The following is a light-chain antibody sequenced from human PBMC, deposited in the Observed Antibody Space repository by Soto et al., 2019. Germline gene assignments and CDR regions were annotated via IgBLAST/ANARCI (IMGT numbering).Light chain of an antibody. V-gene: IGKV3-15*01. CDR1: ESVSTN. Sequence: ELVLTQSPGTLSLSPGDRATLSCRASESVSTNLAWYQQKAGQAPRLLIYGASTRATGIPARFSGSGSGTEFTLTISSLQSEDFAVYYCQQYSIWRTFGQGTKVDIK. J-gene: IGKJ1*01. CDR3: QQYSIWRT. CDR2: GAS.